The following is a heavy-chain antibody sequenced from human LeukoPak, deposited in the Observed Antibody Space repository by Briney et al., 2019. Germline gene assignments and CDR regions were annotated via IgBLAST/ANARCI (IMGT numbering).Heavy chain of an antibody. D-gene: IGHD3-22*01. Sequence: PGRSLRLSCAASGFTFSSYAMHWVRQAPGKGLEWVTVISYDGSNKYYADSVKGRFTISRDNSKNTLYLQMNSLRAEDTAVYYCARAGYDSSGYYRRPFDYWGQGTLVTVSS. CDR2: ISYDGSNK. CDR1: GFTFSSYA. CDR3: ARAGYDSSGYYRRPFDY. V-gene: IGHV3-30*04. J-gene: IGHJ4*02.